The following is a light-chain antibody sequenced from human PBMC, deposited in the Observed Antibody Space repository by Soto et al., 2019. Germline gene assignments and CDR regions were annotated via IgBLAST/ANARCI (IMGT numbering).Light chain of an antibody. V-gene: IGKV3-20*01. J-gene: IGKJ5*01. CDR2: GAS. CDR3: QQYGSSPPVT. Sequence: EIVLTQSPGTLSLSPGERATLSCRASQSVSSSYLAWYQQKPGQAPSLLIYGASGRATGIPDRFSGSGSGTYFTLTINRPEPEDFAVYYCQQYGSSPPVTFGQGTRLEIK. CDR1: QSVSSSY.